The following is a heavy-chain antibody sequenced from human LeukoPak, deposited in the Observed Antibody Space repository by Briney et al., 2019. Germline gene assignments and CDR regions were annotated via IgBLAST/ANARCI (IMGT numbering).Heavy chain of an antibody. CDR2: IRVSNGNA. Sequence: GASVKVSCKASGYTFTSHEIAWVRQAPGQGLEWIGWIRVSNGNANYAQKLQGRVTLTTDTSTNTAYMELRSLKSDDTAVYYCARDSAPGHTSAWYVDTWGQGTLVTVPS. V-gene: IGHV1-18*04. CDR1: GYTFTSHE. D-gene: IGHD6-19*01. J-gene: IGHJ5*02. CDR3: ARDSAPGHTSAWYVDT.